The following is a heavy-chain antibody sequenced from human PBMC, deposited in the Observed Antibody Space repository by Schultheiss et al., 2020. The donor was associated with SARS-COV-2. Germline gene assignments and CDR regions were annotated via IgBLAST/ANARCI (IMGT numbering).Heavy chain of an antibody. Sequence: GGSLRLSCVASGFTFSSYGMNWVRQVPGKGLEWVAVISYDGSNKYYADSVKGRFTISRDNSKNTLYLQMNSLRAEDTAVYYCARARSVDATILAYWGQGTLVTVSS. J-gene: IGHJ4*02. CDR3: ARARSVDATILAY. D-gene: IGHD5-24*01. CDR2: ISYDGSNK. CDR1: GFTFSSYG. V-gene: IGHV3-30*03.